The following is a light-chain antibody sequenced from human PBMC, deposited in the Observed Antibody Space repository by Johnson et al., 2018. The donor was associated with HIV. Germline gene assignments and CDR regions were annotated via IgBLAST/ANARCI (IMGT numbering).Light chain of an antibody. Sequence: QSVLTQPPSVSAAPGQKVTISCSGSSSNIGNNYVSWYQQLPGTAPKLLIYDNNKRPSGIPDRFSGSKSGTSATLGITGLQTGDEADYYCGRWDSSLSADVFGTGTKVPVL. V-gene: IGLV1-51*01. CDR2: DNN. J-gene: IGLJ1*01. CDR1: SSNIGNNY. CDR3: GRWDSSLSADV.